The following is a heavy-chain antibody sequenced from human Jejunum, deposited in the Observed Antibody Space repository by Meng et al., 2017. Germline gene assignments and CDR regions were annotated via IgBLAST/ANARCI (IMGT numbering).Heavy chain of an antibody. V-gene: IGHV4-31*01. D-gene: IGHD1-1*01. Sequence: HLQESGPGLVKPSQTLSLTCTVSGASMSSGNYYWTWIGQHPGKGLEWIGYIYYSGSTYYNPSLQSLVTISIDMSENQFSLKLTSVTAADTAVYYCARVNWTSSYWYFDLWGRGTLVTVSS. CDR3: ARVNWTSSYWYFDL. J-gene: IGHJ2*01. CDR2: IYYSGST. CDR1: GASMSSGNYY.